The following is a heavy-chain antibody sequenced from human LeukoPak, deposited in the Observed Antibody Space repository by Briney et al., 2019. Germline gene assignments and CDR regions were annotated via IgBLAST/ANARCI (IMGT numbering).Heavy chain of an antibody. V-gene: IGHV4-34*01. J-gene: IGHJ4*02. D-gene: IGHD6-19*01. CDR3: ANSYSGWYVDYFDY. CDR1: GGSFSGYY. CDR2: INHSGST. Sequence: SETLSLTCAVYGGSFSGYYWSWIRQPPGKGLEWIGEINHSGSTSYNPSLKSRVTISVDTSKNQFSLKLSSVTAADTAVYYCANSYSGWYVDYFDYWGQGTLVTVSS.